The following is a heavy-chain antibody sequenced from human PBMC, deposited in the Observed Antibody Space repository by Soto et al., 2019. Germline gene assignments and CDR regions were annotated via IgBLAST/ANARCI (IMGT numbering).Heavy chain of an antibody. J-gene: IGHJ4*02. V-gene: IGHV1-8*01. CDR3: ARRKERSGPHYFDY. CDR2: LSPHNGNT. D-gene: IGHD6-25*01. Sequence: QVQVVQSGAEVKKPGASVKVSCKTSGYTFTTYDIHWVRQATGQGLEWMGWLSPHNGNTGYAQKFRDRVKIAMNTSTSTVSLEVSSLRFEDTATYYCARRKERSGPHYFDYWGQGTLVTVSS. CDR1: GYTFTTYD.